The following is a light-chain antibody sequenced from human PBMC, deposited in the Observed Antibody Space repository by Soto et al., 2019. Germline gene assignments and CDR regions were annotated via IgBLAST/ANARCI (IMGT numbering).Light chain of an antibody. CDR1: QSVSSN. J-gene: IGKJ5*01. CDR2: GAS. Sequence: EIVMTQSPATLSVSPGERATLSCRASQSVSSNLAWYQHKPGQAPRLLIYGASTRATGIPDRFSGSGSGTDFTLTISRLEAEDFAVYYCQQYGSSPPLTFGQGTRLEIK. V-gene: IGKV3-20*01. CDR3: QQYGSSPPLT.